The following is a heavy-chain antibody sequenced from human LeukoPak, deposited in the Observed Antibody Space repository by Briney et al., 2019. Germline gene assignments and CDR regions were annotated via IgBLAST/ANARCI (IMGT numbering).Heavy chain of an antibody. CDR2: ISYDGSNK. D-gene: IGHD3-16*02. J-gene: IGHJ6*02. Sequence: GGSLRLSCAASGFTFSIYGMHWVRQAPGKGLEWVAVISYDGSNKYYADSVKGRFTISRDNSKNTLYLQMNSLRAEDTAVYYCAKASVYVYYGMDVWGQGTTATVSS. CDR1: GFTFSIYG. V-gene: IGHV3-30*18. CDR3: AKASVYVYYGMDV.